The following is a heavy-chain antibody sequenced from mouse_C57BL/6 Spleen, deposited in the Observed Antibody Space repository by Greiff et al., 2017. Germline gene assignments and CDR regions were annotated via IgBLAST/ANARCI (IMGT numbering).Heavy chain of an antibody. CDR2: INPNYGTT. Sequence: EVLLHQSGPELVKPGASVKISCTASGYSFTDYNMNWVKQSNGKSLEWIGVINPNYGTTSYNQKFKGKATVTVDQSSSTAYMQLNSLTSEDSAVYYCASRGYDYDVAMDGWGQGTSVTVSS. V-gene: IGHV1-39*01. J-gene: IGHJ4*01. CDR3: ASRGYDYDVAMDG. CDR1: GYSFTDYN. D-gene: IGHD2-4*01.